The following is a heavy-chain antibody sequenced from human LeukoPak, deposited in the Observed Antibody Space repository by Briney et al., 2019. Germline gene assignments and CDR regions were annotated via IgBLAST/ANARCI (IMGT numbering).Heavy chain of an antibody. CDR3: ARDLGGYSYVSLDI. CDR2: ISAYNGNT. D-gene: IGHD5-18*01. J-gene: IGHJ3*02. V-gene: IGHV1-18*01. Sequence: GASVTVSFKASGYTFTSYGISWVRQAPGQGLEWMGWISAYNGNTNYAQKLQGRVTMTTDTSTSTAYMELRSLRSDDTAVYYCARDLGGYSYVSLDIWGQGTMVTVSS. CDR1: GYTFTSYG.